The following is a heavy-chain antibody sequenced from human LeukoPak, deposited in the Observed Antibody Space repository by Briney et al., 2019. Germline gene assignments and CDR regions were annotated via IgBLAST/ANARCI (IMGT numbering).Heavy chain of an antibody. CDR3: AKGGGGRLIYYYYMDV. J-gene: IGHJ6*03. CDR1: GFTFRTSS. D-gene: IGHD3-16*01. V-gene: IGHV3-21*04. CDR2: INDNSAYK. Sequence: PGGSLRLSCAASGFTFRTSSMNWVRLTPGKGLEWVSSINDNSAYKYYSDSVRGRFTISRDNAKNSLYLQMNSLRAEDMALYYCAKGGGGRLIYYYYMDVWGKGTTVTVSS.